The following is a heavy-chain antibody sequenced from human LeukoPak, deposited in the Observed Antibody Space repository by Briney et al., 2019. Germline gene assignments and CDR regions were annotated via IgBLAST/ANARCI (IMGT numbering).Heavy chain of an antibody. CDR3: AKLPLSWYKYYYGMDV. CDR1: GFTFSSYG. Sequence: GRSLRLSCAASGFTFSSYGMHWVRQAPGKGLEWVAVISYDGSNKYYADSVKGRFTIPRDNSKNTLYLQMNSLRAEGTAVYYCAKLPLSWYKYYYGMDVWGQGTTVTVSS. CDR2: ISYDGSNK. J-gene: IGHJ6*02. D-gene: IGHD6-13*01. V-gene: IGHV3-30*18.